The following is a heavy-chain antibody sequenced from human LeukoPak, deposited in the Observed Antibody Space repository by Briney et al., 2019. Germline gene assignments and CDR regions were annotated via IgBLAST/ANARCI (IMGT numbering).Heavy chain of an antibody. CDR1: GFTFSRYW. V-gene: IGHV3-7*01. D-gene: IGHD3-10*01. Sequence: GGSLRLSCAASGFTFSRYWMSWVRQAPGKGLEWVANIKQDGSEKYYVDSVKGRFTISRDNAKNSLYLQMNSLRAEDTAVYYCARDQWYYGSGSYSDYWGQGTLVTVSS. J-gene: IGHJ4*02. CDR3: ARDQWYYGSGSYSDY. CDR2: IKQDGSEK.